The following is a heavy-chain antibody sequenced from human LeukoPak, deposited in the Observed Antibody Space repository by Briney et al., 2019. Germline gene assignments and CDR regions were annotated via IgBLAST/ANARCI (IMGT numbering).Heavy chain of an antibody. J-gene: IGHJ1*01. CDR3: ARDPQAQH. CDR2: IYSGGST. Sequence: ASETLSLTCTVYGGSLSGFYWTWVRQAPGKGLEWVSIIYSGGSTYYADSVKDRFTISRDNSKNTLYLQMNSLRAEDTAVYYCARDPQAQHWGQGTLVTVSS. V-gene: IGHV3-66*01. CDR1: GGSLSGFY.